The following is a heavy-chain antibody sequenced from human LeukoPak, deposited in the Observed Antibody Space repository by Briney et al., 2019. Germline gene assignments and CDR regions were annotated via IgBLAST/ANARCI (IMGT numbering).Heavy chain of an antibody. D-gene: IGHD3-10*01. Sequence: ASVKVSCKASGYTFTSYYMHWVRQAPGQGLEWMGIINPSGGSTSYAQKFQGRVTMTRDTSTSTVYMELSSLRSEDTAVYYCARDRWFGDLSGSMDVWGQGTTVTVSS. CDR2: INPSGGST. J-gene: IGHJ6*02. CDR3: ARDRWFGDLSGSMDV. CDR1: GYTFTSYY. V-gene: IGHV1-46*01.